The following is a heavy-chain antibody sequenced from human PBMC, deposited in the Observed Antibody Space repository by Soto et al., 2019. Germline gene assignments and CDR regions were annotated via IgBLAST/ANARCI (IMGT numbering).Heavy chain of an antibody. CDR3: ARSAYFWSALY. V-gene: IGHV4-31*03. CDR2: ISYSGST. CDR1: GGSISSGGYY. J-gene: IGHJ4*02. D-gene: IGHD3-3*01. Sequence: QVQLQESGPGLVKPSQTLSLTCTVSGGSISSGGYYWNWIRQHPGKGLEWIGYISYSGSTYYNPSLKSRVTMSVDTSKIHFSLKLSSVTAADTAVYYCARSAYFWSALYWGQGTLVTVSS.